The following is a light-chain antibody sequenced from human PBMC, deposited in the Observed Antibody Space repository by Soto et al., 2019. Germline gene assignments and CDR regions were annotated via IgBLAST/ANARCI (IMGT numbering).Light chain of an antibody. V-gene: IGLV1-40*01. CDR3: LSYDSSLSGWV. CDR1: SSNIGAGYD. J-gene: IGLJ3*02. Sequence: QSVLTQPPSVSGAPGQRVTISCTGSSSNIGAGYDVHWYQQLPGTAPKLLISGNSNRPSGVPDRFSGSKSGTSDSLAITGLQADDQADYNCLSYDSSLSGWVFGGGTKLTVL. CDR2: GNS.